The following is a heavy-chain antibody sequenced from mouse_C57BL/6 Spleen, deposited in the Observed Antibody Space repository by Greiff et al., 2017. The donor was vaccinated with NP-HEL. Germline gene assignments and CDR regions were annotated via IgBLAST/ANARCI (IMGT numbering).Heavy chain of an antibody. J-gene: IGHJ4*01. D-gene: IGHD2-4*01. Sequence: VQLQQSGPELVKPGASVKISCKASGYAFSSSWMNWVKQRPGKGLEWIGRIYPGDGDTNYNGKFKGKATLTADKSSSTAYMQLSSLTSEDSAVYLCARGGRDYGYAMDYWGQGTSVTVSS. CDR3: ARGGRDYGYAMDY. V-gene: IGHV1-82*01. CDR2: IYPGDGDT. CDR1: GYAFSSSW.